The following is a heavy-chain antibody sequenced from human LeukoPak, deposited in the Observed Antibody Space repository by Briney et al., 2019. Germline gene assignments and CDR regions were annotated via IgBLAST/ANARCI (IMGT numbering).Heavy chain of an antibody. Sequence: SVKVSCKASGGTFSSYAISWVRQAPGQGLEWMGGIIPIFGTANYAQKFQGRVTITADKSTSTAYMELSSLRSEDTAVYYCARDLIPTVTAPVNPWGQGTLVTVSS. J-gene: IGHJ5*02. CDR2: IIPIFGTA. D-gene: IGHD4-17*01. CDR3: ARDLIPTVTAPVNP. V-gene: IGHV1-69*06. CDR1: GGTFSSYA.